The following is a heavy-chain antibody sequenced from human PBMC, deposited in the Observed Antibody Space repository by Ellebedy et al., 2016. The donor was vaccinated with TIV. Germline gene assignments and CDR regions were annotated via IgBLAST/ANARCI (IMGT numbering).Heavy chain of an antibody. Sequence: SGPTLVKPTETLTLTCTVSGFSLNSVDMGVSWIRQPPGKALEWLAHIFSNDRTRYTTSLKSRLTVSKDTSKNQVVLTMTNVDPTDTGTYFCAHRSINREVDYWGQGTLVTVSS. CDR2: IFSNDRT. D-gene: IGHD1-14*01. J-gene: IGHJ4*02. CDR1: GFSLNSVDMG. CDR3: AHRSINREVDY. V-gene: IGHV2-26*01.